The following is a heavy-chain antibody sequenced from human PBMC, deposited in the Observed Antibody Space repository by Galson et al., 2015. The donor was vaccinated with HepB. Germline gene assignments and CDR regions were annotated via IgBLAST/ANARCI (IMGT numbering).Heavy chain of an antibody. V-gene: IGHV1-24*01. CDR2: FDPEDGET. CDR1: GYTLTELS. CDR3: ATDAVLAAAGAGGYYGMDV. Sequence: SVKVSCKVSGYTLTELSMHWVRQAPGKGLEWMGGFDPEDGETIYAQKFQGRVTMTEDTSTDTAYMELSSLRSEDTAVYYCATDAVLAAAGAGGYYGMDVWGQGTTVTVSS. D-gene: IGHD6-13*01. J-gene: IGHJ6*02.